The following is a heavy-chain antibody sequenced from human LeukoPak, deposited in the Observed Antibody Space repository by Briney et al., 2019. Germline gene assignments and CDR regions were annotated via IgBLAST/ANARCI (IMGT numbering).Heavy chain of an antibody. Sequence: EESLLISCKGSGYSFTSYWIGWVRQMPGKGLEWMGIISPRDSDTRYSPSFQGQVPISVDKSISTAYLQWSSLKASDTAMYYCARHVSAAAGTFDYWGQGTLVTVP. CDR1: GYSFTSYW. CDR3: ARHVSAAAGTFDY. J-gene: IGHJ4*02. V-gene: IGHV5-51*01. CDR2: ISPRDSDT. D-gene: IGHD6-13*01.